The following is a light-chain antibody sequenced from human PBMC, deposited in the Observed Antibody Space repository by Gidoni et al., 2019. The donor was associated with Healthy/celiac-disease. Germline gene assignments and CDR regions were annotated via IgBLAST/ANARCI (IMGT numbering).Light chain of an antibody. V-gene: IGKV3-15*01. Sequence: EQVMTQSPATLSVSTGERATLSCRASQSVSSNLAWYQQKPGQAPRLLIYGASTRATGIPARFSGSGSGTEFTLTISSLQSEDFAVYYCQQYNNWPSTFGPGTKVDIK. CDR3: QQYNNWPST. J-gene: IGKJ3*01. CDR1: QSVSSN. CDR2: GAS.